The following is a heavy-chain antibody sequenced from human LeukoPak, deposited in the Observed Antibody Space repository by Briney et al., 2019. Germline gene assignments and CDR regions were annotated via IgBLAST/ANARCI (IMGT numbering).Heavy chain of an antibody. J-gene: IGHJ4*02. CDR3: ARGHRYSSSCLDY. D-gene: IGHD6-13*01. CDR1: GFTVSSNY. V-gene: IGHV3-53*01. CDR2: IYSGGST. Sequence: AGGSLRLSCAASGFTVSSNYMSWVRQAPGKGLEWVSVIYSGGSTYYADSVKGRFTISRDNSKNTLYLQMNSLRAEDTAVCYCARGHRYSSSCLDYWGQGTLVTVSS.